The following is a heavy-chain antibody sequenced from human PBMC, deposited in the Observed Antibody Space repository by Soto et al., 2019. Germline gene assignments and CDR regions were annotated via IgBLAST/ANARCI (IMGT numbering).Heavy chain of an antibody. J-gene: IGHJ6*02. V-gene: IGHV3-7*05. D-gene: IGHD2-8*01. Sequence: EVQVVESGGGLVQPGGSLRVSCAASELTFSSFCVSWVRQAPGKGLEWVADINEDGTEKYYADAVKGRFTISRDNAKNSLYLQMNNLRAGDTAVYFCAKSPMVRTFHYGMDVWGQGTTVTVSS. CDR3: AKSPMVRTFHYGMDV. CDR2: INEDGTEK. CDR1: ELTFSSFC.